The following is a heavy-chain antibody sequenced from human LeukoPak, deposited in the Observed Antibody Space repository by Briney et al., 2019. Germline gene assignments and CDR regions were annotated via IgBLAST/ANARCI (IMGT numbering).Heavy chain of an antibody. CDR1: GGSINSYY. CDR2: IYYSGST. Sequence: SETLSLTCTVSGGSINSYYWSWIRQPPGKGLGWIGHIYYSGSTNYNPSLKSRVTISVDTSKNQFSLKLSSVTAADTAVYYCARGPWGSGYYFDYWGQGTLVTVSS. CDR3: ARGPWGSGYYFDY. V-gene: IGHV4-59*01. J-gene: IGHJ4*02. D-gene: IGHD3-22*01.